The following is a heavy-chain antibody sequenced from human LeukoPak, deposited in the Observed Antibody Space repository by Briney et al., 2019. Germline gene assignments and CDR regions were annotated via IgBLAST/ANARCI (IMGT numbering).Heavy chain of an antibody. Sequence: SETLSLTCSVSGVSISSSKWWTWVRQPPGRGLEWIGQTWPSGSTNYSPSLKSRVTISVDKSKSQFSLKLSFVTAADTAVYYCVVNSGSTDFDYWDQGTLVTVSS. V-gene: IGHV4-4*02. CDR1: GVSISSSKW. CDR2: TWPSGST. J-gene: IGHJ4*02. CDR3: VVNSGSTDFDY. D-gene: IGHD1-26*01.